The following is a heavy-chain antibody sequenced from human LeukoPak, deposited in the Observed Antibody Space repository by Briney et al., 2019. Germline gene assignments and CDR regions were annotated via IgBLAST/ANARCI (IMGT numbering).Heavy chain of an antibody. J-gene: IGHJ4*02. Sequence: GASVKVSCKASGGTFSSYAISWVRQAPGQGLEWMGGITPIFGTANYAQKFQGRVTITADESTSTAYMELSSLRSEDTAVYYCARDGDYYDSSGYYSCDYWGQGTLVTVSS. CDR3: ARDGDYYDSSGYYSCDY. D-gene: IGHD3-22*01. V-gene: IGHV1-69*13. CDR1: GGTFSSYA. CDR2: ITPIFGTA.